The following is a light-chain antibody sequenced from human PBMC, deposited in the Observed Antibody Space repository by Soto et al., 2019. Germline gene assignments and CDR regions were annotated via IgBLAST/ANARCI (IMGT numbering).Light chain of an antibody. CDR2: DAS. Sequence: EIVLTQSPATLSLSPGERAILSCRTSQSVSSSLAWYQHKPGQAPRLLIYDASNRASNIPGRFSGSGSGTDFTLTITSLQPEDLAIYDCHQRANWPHSFGKGTKLEIK. CDR1: QSVSSS. CDR3: HQRANWPHS. V-gene: IGKV3-11*01. J-gene: IGKJ2*03.